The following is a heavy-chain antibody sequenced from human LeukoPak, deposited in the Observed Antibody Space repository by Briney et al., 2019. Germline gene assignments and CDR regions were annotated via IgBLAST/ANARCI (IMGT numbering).Heavy chain of an antibody. CDR3: ARQYSSGWPWFDP. Sequence: SETLSLTCTVCGGSISSGGYYWGWIRQPPGKGLEWIGSIYYSGSTYYNPSLKSRVTISVDTSKNQFSLKLTSVTAADAALYYCARQYSSGWPWFDPWGQGTLVTVSS. J-gene: IGHJ5*02. D-gene: IGHD6-19*01. CDR2: IYYSGST. CDR1: GGSISSGGYY. V-gene: IGHV4-39*01.